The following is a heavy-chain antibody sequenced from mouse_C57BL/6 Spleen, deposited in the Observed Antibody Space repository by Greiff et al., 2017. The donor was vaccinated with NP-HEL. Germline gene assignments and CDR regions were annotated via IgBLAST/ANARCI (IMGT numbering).Heavy chain of an antibody. Sequence: QVQLQQPGAELVMPGASVKLSCKASGYTFTSYWMHWVKQRPGQGLEWIGEIDPSDSYTNYNQKFKGKSTLTVDKSSSTAYMQLSSLTSEDSAVYYCARFGYYGKDYWGQGTSVTVSS. V-gene: IGHV1-69*01. CDR1: GYTFTSYW. CDR3: ARFGYYGKDY. CDR2: IDPSDSYT. J-gene: IGHJ4*01.